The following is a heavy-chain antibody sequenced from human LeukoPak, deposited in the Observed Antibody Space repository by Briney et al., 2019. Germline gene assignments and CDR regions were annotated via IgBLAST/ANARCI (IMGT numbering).Heavy chain of an antibody. J-gene: IGHJ6*03. CDR2: INHSGST. V-gene: IGHV4-34*01. Sequence: SETLSLTCAVYGGSFSGYYWSWIRQPPGKGLEWIGEINHSGSTNYNPSLKSRVTISVDTSKNQFSLKLSSVTAADTAVYYCARLVVPAAYYYYYYYMDVWGKGTTVTVSS. CDR1: GGSFSGYY. CDR3: ARLVVPAAYYYYYYYMDV. D-gene: IGHD2-2*01.